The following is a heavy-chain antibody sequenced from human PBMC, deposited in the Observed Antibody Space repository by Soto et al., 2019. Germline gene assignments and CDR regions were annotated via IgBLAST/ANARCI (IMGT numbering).Heavy chain of an antibody. V-gene: IGHV4-61*01. CDR2: SYYSWST. CDR1: GGSVSRGSYY. CDR3: ARALPRAGDYARRHHYYGMDV. J-gene: IGHJ6*02. Sequence: SETLSLTCTVSGGSVSRGSYYWSWIRQPPGKGLEWSGDSYYSWSTNYNPSLKSRVTISVDTSKNHFSLKLSSVTAADTAVYYCARALPRAGDYARRHHYYGMDVWGQGTTVTVSS. D-gene: IGHD4-17*01.